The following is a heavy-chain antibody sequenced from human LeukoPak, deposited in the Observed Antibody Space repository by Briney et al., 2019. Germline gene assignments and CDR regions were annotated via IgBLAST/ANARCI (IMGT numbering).Heavy chain of an antibody. V-gene: IGHV1-18*01. CDR2: ISSNNGNT. J-gene: IGHJ4*02. CDR3: AREIGPIQLHLWGSAFDS. D-gene: IGHD5-18*01. CDR1: GYTFTSYG. Sequence: ASVKVSCKASGYTFTSYGISWVRQAPGQGLEWMGWISSNNGNTNYAQKLQGRVTMTTDTSTSTAYMELRSLRSDDTAVYYCAREIGPIQLHLWGSAFDSWGQGTLVTVSS.